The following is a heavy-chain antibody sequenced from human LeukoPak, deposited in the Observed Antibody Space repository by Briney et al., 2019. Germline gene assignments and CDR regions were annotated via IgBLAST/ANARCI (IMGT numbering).Heavy chain of an antibody. CDR3: ARQKGSLTYYYDSSGYYYDY. J-gene: IGHJ4*02. CDR2: INPNSGGT. V-gene: IGHV1-2*02. D-gene: IGHD3-22*01. Sequence: ASVKVSCKASGYTFTGYYMHWVRQAPGQGLEWMGWINPNSGGTNYAQKFQGRVTMTRDTSISTAYMELSRLRSDDTAVYYCARQKGSLTYYYDSSGYYYDYWGQGTPVTVSS. CDR1: GYTFTGYY.